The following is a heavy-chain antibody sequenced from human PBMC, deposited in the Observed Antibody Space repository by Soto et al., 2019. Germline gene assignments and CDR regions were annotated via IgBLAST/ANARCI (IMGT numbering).Heavy chain of an antibody. CDR2: IMPVFPTP. Sequence: QVQLVQSGVEVKKPGSSVKVSCKASGGTFSTSAISWVRQAPGQGLEWVGGIMPVFPTPDYAQKFQGRVTITADESTTTAYLELTSLRTDDTAVYYCARDKDRQQLGGNYYYILDVWGQGTAITVSS. CDR3: ARDKDRQQLGGNYYYILDV. V-gene: IGHV1-69*12. CDR1: GGTFSTSA. J-gene: IGHJ6*02. D-gene: IGHD3-3*02.